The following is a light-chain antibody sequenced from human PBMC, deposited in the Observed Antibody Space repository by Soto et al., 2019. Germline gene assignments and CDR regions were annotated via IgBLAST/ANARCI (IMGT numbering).Light chain of an antibody. CDR2: DAS. Sequence: GDRGTITCRASQSISSWLAWYQQKPGKAPNLLIYDASSLKSGVPSRFSGSGSGTEFTLTISSLQPDDFATYYCQHYNSYSEAFGQGTKVDIK. J-gene: IGKJ1*01. CDR1: QSISSW. V-gene: IGKV1-5*01. CDR3: QHYNSYSEA.